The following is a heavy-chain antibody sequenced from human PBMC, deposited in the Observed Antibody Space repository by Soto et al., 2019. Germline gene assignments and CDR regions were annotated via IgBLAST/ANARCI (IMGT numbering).Heavy chain of an antibody. CDR2: ISAYNGDK. J-gene: IGHJ6*02. D-gene: IGHD6-13*01. V-gene: IGHV1-18*01. CDR3: ARDGPHIPAVGDV. Sequence: QVYLVQSGPEVKKPGASVKASCKASGYTFINYGVSWVRQAPGQGLEWMGWISAYNGDKKYAQNVQGRVTLTTDTSTSTAYMEMRTLRSDDTAAYYCARDGPHIPAVGDVWGQGTTVTVSS. CDR1: GYTFINYG.